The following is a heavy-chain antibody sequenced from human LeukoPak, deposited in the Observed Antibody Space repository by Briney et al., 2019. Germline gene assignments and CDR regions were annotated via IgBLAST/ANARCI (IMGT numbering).Heavy chain of an antibody. CDR3: ASSSVLRYFDWLFSFDY. J-gene: IGHJ4*02. CDR1: GGTFSSYA. Sequence: GASVKVSCEASGGTFSSYAISWVRQAPGQGLEWMGGIIPVFGTANYAQKFQGRVTITADKSTSTAYMELSSLRSEDTAVYYCASSSVLRYFDWLFSFDYWGQGTLVTVSS. V-gene: IGHV1-69*06. D-gene: IGHD3-9*01. CDR2: IIPVFGTA.